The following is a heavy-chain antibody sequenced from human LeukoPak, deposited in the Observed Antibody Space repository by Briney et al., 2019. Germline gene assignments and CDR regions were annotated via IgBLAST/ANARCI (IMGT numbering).Heavy chain of an antibody. V-gene: IGHV3-7*05. Sequence: GGSLRLSCVASGFTFSSYWMSWVRQAPGKGLEWVANIKQDGSEKYYVDSVKGRFTISRDNAKNSLYLQMNSLRAEDTAVYYCATSLTDSSTSCYDYWGQGTLVTVSS. CDR1: GFTFSSYW. CDR3: ATSLTDSSTSCYDY. J-gene: IGHJ4*02. CDR2: IKQDGSEK. D-gene: IGHD2-2*01.